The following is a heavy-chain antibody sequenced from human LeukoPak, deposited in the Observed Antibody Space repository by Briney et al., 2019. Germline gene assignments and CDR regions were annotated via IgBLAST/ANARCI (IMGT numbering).Heavy chain of an antibody. D-gene: IGHD3-3*01. J-gene: IGHJ6*02. V-gene: IGHV4-34*01. CDR2: INHSGST. Sequence: SETLSLTCAVYGGSFSGYYWSWIRQPPGKGLEWIGEINHSGSTNYNPSLKSRVTISVDTSKNQFSLKLSSVTAADTAVYYCARATCYDFWSGYRASYYYGMDVWGQGTTVTVSS. CDR3: ARATCYDFWSGYRASYYYGMDV. CDR1: GGSFSGYY.